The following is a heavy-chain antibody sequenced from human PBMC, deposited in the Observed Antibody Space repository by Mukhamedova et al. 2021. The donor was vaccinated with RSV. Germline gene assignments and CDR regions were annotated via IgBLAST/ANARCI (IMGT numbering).Heavy chain of an antibody. CDR3: ARRARDYGDFHDTFDI. Sequence: NWVRQTPGKGPEWVSYISTTSSFIYYADSVKGRFTISRDNAKDSLFLQMDSLRDEDTAVYYCARRARDYGDFHDTFDIWGQGTM. V-gene: IGHV3-48*02. J-gene: IGHJ3*02. CDR2: ISTTSSFI. D-gene: IGHD4-17*01.